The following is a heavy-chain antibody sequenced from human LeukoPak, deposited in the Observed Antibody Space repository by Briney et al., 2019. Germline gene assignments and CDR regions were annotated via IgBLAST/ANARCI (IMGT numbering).Heavy chain of an antibody. CDR1: GFTFSKFG. CDR2: VWNDGSKN. V-gene: IGHV3-33*06. J-gene: IGHJ4*02. CDR3: AKDWSLGYGCLDY. Sequence: PGGSLRLSCAASGFTFSKFGMHWVCQTPGKGLEWVALVWNDGSKNYYADSVKGRFTISRDNSKGTLYLLLNSLRAEDTAVYYCAKDWSLGYGCLDYWGQGTLVTVSS. D-gene: IGHD5-12*01.